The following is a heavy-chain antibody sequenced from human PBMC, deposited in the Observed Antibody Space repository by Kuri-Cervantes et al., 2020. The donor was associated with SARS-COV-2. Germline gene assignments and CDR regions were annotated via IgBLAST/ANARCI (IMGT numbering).Heavy chain of an antibody. CDR3: ARVFGSYVAAAAAYYFDY. J-gene: IGHJ4*02. CDR1: GFTVSDYY. D-gene: IGHD6-13*01. V-gene: IGHV3-11*04. Sequence: LSLTCAASGFTVSDYYMTWVRQAPGKGLEWVSYISSSSTTIYYADSVKGRFTISRDNAKNSLYLQMNSLRAEDTAVYYCARVFGSYVAAAAAYYFDYWGQGTLVTVSS. CDR2: ISSSSTTI.